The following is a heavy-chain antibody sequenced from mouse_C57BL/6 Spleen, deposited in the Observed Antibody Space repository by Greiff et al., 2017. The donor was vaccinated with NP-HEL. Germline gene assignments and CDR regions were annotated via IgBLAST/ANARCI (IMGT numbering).Heavy chain of an antibody. Sequence: EVQLQQSGAELVRPGASVKLSCTASGFNIKDDYMHWVKQRPEQGLEWIGWIDPENGDTEYASKFQGKATITADTSSNTAYLQLSSLTSEDTAVYYCTTLITTIFDYWGQGTTLTVSS. CDR2: IDPENGDT. V-gene: IGHV14-4*01. J-gene: IGHJ2*01. D-gene: IGHD2-4*01. CDR3: TTLITTIFDY. CDR1: GFNIKDDY.